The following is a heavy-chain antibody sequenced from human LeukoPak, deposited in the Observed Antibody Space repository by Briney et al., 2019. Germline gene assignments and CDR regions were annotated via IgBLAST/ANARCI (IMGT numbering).Heavy chain of an antibody. Sequence: GGSLRLSCAVSGFTFSNSVMSWVRQAPGKGLEWVSGISISGGDTYYADSVTGRFTISRDNSKSTLYLQMDSLRAEDTAVYYCAKEEVPNDYWGQGTLVTVSS. J-gene: IGHJ4*02. V-gene: IGHV3-23*01. CDR3: AKEEVPNDY. CDR1: GFTFSNSV. CDR2: ISISGGDT. D-gene: IGHD1-1*01.